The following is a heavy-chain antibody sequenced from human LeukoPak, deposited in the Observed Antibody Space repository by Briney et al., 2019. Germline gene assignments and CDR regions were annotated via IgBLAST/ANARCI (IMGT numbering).Heavy chain of an antibody. CDR1: GGSISSYY. V-gene: IGHV4-59*08. CDR2: IYYSGRT. D-gene: IGHD3-3*02. J-gene: IGHJ4*02. Sequence: SETLSLTCTVSGGSISSYYWSWIRQPPGKGPEWIGYIYYSGRTNYNPSLKSRVTISVDTSKNQFSLKLSSVTAAHTAVYYCARHSSISPFDYWGQGTLVTVSS. CDR3: ARHSSISPFDY.